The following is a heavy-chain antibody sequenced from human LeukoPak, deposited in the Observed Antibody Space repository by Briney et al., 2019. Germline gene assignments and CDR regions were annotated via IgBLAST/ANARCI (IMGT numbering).Heavy chain of an antibody. CDR2: IGPYNGNT. D-gene: IGHD3-10*01. V-gene: IGHV1-18*01. CDR3: ARDQDSLVRGVIGY. J-gene: IGHJ4*02. CDR1: GYAFTSYG. Sequence: ASVKVSCKASGYAFTSYGISWVRQAPGQGLEWMGWIGPYNGNTNYAQNLQGRVTMTTDTSTSTAYMELGSLGSDDTAVYYCARDQDSLVRGVIGYWGQGTLVTVSS.